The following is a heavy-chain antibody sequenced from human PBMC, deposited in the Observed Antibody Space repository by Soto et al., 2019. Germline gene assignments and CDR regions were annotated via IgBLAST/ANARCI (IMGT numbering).Heavy chain of an antibody. Sequence: QVQLVQSRAEVKNPGASVKVSCKASGYSFTRYGIAWARQAPGQGLEWMGWINTYNGHTNYAQNLQGRVTLTTDTSTSTAYMELTSLRSNDTAIYYCALVDVYVTPSPQDVWGQVTTVIVSS. V-gene: IGHV1-18*01. CDR2: INTYNGHT. CDR1: GYSFTRYG. D-gene: IGHD3-16*01. CDR3: ALVDVYVTPSPQDV. J-gene: IGHJ6*02.